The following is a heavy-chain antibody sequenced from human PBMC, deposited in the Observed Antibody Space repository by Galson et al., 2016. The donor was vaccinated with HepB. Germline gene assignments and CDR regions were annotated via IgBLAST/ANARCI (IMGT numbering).Heavy chain of an antibody. CDR1: GFRFSNYA. D-gene: IGHD3-16*02. CDR3: AKVVIGARLLACFES. J-gene: IGHJ4*02. V-gene: IGHV3-23*01. CDR2: IDGGGGSK. Sequence: SLRLSCAASGFRFSNYAMNWVRQVPGKGLQWVSAIDGGGGSKYYADSTKGRFTISRDNSKRTLFLEMNDLRAEDTAIYYSAKVVIGARLLACFESWGQGTLVIVSS.